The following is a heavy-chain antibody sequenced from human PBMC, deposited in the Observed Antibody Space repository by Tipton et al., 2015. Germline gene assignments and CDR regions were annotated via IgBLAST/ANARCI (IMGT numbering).Heavy chain of an antibody. Sequence: QSGAEVKKPGASVKLSCAASGYTFNYYYVNWVRQAPGQGLEWMGIVNPSGDSTNYAQKFQGRVTMTRNTSTSTVYMELSSLRSEDTAVYYCARDRGRGAWFDPWGQGTRVTVSS. D-gene: IGHD3-16*01. CDR2: VNPSGDST. CDR1: GYTFNYYY. J-gene: IGHJ5*02. V-gene: IGHV1-46*02. CDR3: ARDRGRGAWFDP.